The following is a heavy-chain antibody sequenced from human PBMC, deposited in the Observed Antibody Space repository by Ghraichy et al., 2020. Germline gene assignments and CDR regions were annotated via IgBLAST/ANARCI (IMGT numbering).Heavy chain of an antibody. D-gene: IGHD1-14*01. CDR2: IKSNTEGGTA. J-gene: IGHJ4*02. Sequence: MSWVRQAPGKGLEWVGRIKSNTEGGTADYASPVKGRFTISRDDSKNTFYLQMNSLKTEDTAVYYCTTYKSYSDSWGQGTLVTVSS. CDR3: TTYKSYSDS. V-gene: IGHV3-15*01.